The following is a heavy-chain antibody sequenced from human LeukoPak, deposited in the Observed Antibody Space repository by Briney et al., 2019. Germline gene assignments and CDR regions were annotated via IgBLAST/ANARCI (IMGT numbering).Heavy chain of an antibody. D-gene: IGHD1-26*01. J-gene: IGHJ4*02. CDR2: IWYDGSNK. Sequence: GGSLRLSCAASGFTFGTYNMNWVRQAPGKGLEWVAVIWYDGSNKYYADSVKGRFTISRDNSKNTLYLQMNSLRAEDTAVYYCARASGSYDYWGQGTLVTVSS. CDR1: GFTFGTYN. CDR3: ARASGSYDY. V-gene: IGHV3-33*08.